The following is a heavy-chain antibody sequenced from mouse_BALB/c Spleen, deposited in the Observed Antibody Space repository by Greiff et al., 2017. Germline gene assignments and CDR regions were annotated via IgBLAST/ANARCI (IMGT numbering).Heavy chain of an antibody. CDR2: ISDGGSYT. J-gene: IGHJ4*01. Sequence: EVHLVESGGGLVKPGGSLKLSCAASGFTFSDYYMYWVRQTPEKRLEWVATISDGGSYTYYPDSVKGRFTISRDNAKNNLYLQMSSLKSEDTAMYYCARYRYDEGGYAMDYWGQGTSVTVSS. D-gene: IGHD2-14*01. CDR3: ARYRYDEGGYAMDY. CDR1: GFTFSDYY. V-gene: IGHV5-4*02.